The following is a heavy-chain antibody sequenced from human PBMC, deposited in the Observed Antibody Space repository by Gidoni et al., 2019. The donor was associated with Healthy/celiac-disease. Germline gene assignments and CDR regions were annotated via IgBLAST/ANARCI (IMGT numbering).Heavy chain of an antibody. Sequence: QVQLQESGPGLVKPSETLSLTCNVSGSPISSYYWSWIRQPPGKGLEWIGYIYYSGSTNYNPSLKSRVTISVDTSKNQFSLKLSSVTAADTAVYYCAGTPPTLLYYYYGMDVWGQGTTVTVSS. CDR2: IYYSGST. D-gene: IGHD3-10*01. CDR1: GSPISSYY. V-gene: IGHV4-59*01. J-gene: IGHJ6*02. CDR3: AGTPPTLLYYYYGMDV.